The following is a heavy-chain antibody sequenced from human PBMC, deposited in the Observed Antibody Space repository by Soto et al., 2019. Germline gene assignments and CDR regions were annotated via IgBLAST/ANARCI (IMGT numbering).Heavy chain of an antibody. J-gene: IGHJ4*02. CDR1: GYTFTGYY. CDR3: ARVGSYDILTGSAPFDY. CDR2: INPNSGGT. Sequence: ASVKVSCKASGYTFTGYYMHWVRQAPGQGLEWMGWINPNSGGTNYAQKFQGWVTMTRDTSISTAYMKLSRLRSDDTAVYYCARVGSYDILTGSAPFDYWGQGTLVTVSS. D-gene: IGHD3-9*01. V-gene: IGHV1-2*04.